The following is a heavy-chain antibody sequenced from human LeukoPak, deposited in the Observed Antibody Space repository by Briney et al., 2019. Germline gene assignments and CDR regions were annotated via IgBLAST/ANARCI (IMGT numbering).Heavy chain of an antibody. CDR1: GYSFTSYL. CDR3: ARRTTVVTPGAFDI. J-gene: IGHJ3*02. CDR2: IYPGDSDT. Sequence: GESLKISWKGSGYSFTSYLIGWVRPMPGKGLEWVGIIYPGDSDTRYSPSFQGQVTISADQSISTAYLQWSSLKASDTAMYYCARRTTVVTPGAFDIWGQGTMVTVSS. D-gene: IGHD4-23*01. V-gene: IGHV5-51*01.